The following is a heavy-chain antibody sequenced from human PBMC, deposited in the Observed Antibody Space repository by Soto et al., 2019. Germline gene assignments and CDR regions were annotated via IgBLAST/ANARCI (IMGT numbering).Heavy chain of an antibody. D-gene: IGHD3-16*01. J-gene: IGHJ6*02. CDR3: ARRGRDGYYYVMEV. CDR2: IFPGDCDT. CDR1: GYSFTSYW. V-gene: IGHV5-51*01. Sequence: EVQLVQSGAEVKKPGESLKISCKASGYSFTSYWIGWVRQMPGKGLEWMGIIFPGDCDTTYSPSFQGQVTISADKSTSTAYLKWTSLKASDTAMYYCARRGRDGYYYVMEVWGQGTTVTVSS.